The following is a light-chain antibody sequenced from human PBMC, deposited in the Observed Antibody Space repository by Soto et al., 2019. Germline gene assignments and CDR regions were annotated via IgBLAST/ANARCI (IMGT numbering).Light chain of an antibody. Sequence: EIVLTQSPGTLSLSPWERATLSCRASQSFARNLLAWFQQRPGQPPRLLIYDATGRATGIPDRFSGSGSATDFTLTINRLEPEDFAVYYCLQYANSPLTFGQGTKLEIK. V-gene: IGKV3-20*01. CDR1: QSFARNL. CDR2: DAT. J-gene: IGKJ2*01. CDR3: LQYANSPLT.